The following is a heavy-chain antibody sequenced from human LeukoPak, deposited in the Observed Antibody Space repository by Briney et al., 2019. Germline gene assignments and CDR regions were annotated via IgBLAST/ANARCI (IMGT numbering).Heavy chain of an antibody. CDR2: IYYSGST. Sequence: PSQTLSLTCTVSGGSISSGDYYWSWIRQPPGKGLEWIGYIYYSGSTYYNPSLKSRVTISVDTSKNQFSLNLSSVTAADTAVYYCASRVYVWGSYRQGDYFDYWGQGTLVTVSS. CDR1: GGSISSGDYY. J-gene: IGHJ4*02. CDR3: ASRVYVWGSYRQGDYFDY. V-gene: IGHV4-30-4*01. D-gene: IGHD3-16*02.